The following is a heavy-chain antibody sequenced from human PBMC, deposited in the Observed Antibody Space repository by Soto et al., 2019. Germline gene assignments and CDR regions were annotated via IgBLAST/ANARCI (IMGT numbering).Heavy chain of an antibody. V-gene: IGHV3-23*01. CDR1: GFTFSSYA. D-gene: IGHD4-17*01. CDR3: AKLVTTQTDYYYGMDV. J-gene: IGHJ6*02. CDR2: ISGSGGST. Sequence: GGSLRLSCAASGFTFSSYAMSWVRQAPGKGLEWVSAISGSGGSTYYADSVKGRFTISRDNSKNTLYLQMNSLRAEDTAVYYCAKLVTTQTDYYYGMDVWGQGTTVTVSS.